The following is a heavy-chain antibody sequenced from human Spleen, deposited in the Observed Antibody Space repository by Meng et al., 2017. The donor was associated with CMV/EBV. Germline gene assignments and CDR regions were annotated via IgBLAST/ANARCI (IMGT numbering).Heavy chain of an antibody. V-gene: IGHV3-30*04. CDR1: GFTFRSHT. CDR2: ISYDGSKK. CDR3: AGERLRVLRLMDY. D-gene: IGHD5-12*01. J-gene: IGHJ4*02. Sequence: GESLKISCAASGFTFRSHTMHWVRQAPGKGLEWVAVISYDGSKKYYADSVKGRFTISRDNSKSTLDLQMNSLRAEDTAEYYCAGERLRVLRLMDYWGQGTLVTVSS.